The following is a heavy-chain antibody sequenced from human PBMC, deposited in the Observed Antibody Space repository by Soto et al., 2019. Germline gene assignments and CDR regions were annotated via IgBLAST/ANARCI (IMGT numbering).Heavy chain of an antibody. Sequence: QVQLVQSGAEVKKPGSSVKVSCKASGGTFSSYAISWVRQAPGQGLEWMGGIIPIFGTANYAQKFQGRVTITADESTSTAYMELSSLSSEDTAVYYCASTSGSYPPDNRGPPDYWGQGTLVTVSS. J-gene: IGHJ4*02. V-gene: IGHV1-69*01. CDR3: ASTSGSYPPDNRGPPDY. D-gene: IGHD1-26*01. CDR1: GGTFSSYA. CDR2: IIPIFGTA.